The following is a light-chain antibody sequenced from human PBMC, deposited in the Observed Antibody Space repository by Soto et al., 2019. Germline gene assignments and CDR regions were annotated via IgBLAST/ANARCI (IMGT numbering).Light chain of an antibody. V-gene: IGKV3-11*01. Sequence: EIVLTQSPATLSLSPGERATLSCRASQSVSSYLAWYQQKPGQAPRLLIYAASNRATGIPGRFSGSGSGTDFTLTISSLEPEDFAVYYCQQRSNWPRTFGQGTKVEIK. CDR3: QQRSNWPRT. J-gene: IGKJ1*01. CDR1: QSVSSY. CDR2: AAS.